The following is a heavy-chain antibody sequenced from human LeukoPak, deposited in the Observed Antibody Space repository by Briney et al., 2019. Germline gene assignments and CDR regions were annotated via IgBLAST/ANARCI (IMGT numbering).Heavy chain of an antibody. CDR3: ARGGLYCSSTSCYGIEY. CDR1: GYTFTSYG. D-gene: IGHD2-2*01. CDR2: ISAYNGNT. V-gene: IGHV1-18*04. J-gene: IGHJ4*02. Sequence: ASVKVSCKAAGYTFTSYGISWVRQAPGQGLEWMGWISAYNGNTNYAQKLQGRVTMTTDTSTSTVYMELRSLRSDDTAAYYCARGGLYCSSTSCYGIEYWGQGTLVTVSS.